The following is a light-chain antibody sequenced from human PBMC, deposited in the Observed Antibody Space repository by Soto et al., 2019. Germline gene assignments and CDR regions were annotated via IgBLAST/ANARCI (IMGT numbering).Light chain of an antibody. V-gene: IGKV1-5*03. Sequence: DIQMTQTPSTLSASVGDRVTITCRSSQTIATWLAWYQQKRGKAPKLLIYKTSTLQSGVPSRFSGSGSWTEFTLSIRSLQPDDFATYYCQQYSSFTTFCQGTQVDI. CDR3: QQYSSFTT. CDR2: KTS. J-gene: IGKJ1*01. CDR1: QTIATW.